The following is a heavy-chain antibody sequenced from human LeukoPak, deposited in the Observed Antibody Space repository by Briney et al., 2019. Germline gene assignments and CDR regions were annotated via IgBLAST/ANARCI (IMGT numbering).Heavy chain of an antibody. CDR1: GFTFTSSA. CDR3: AAVYCGTDFYSGYDCDY. Sequence: ASVKVSCKGSGFTFTSSAMQWVRQARGQRLEWIGWIVVGSGNTNYAQKFQERVTITRDMSTSTAYMELSSLRSEDTAVYYCAAVYCGTDFYSGYDCDYWGQGTLVTVSS. CDR2: IVVGSGNT. J-gene: IGHJ4*02. D-gene: IGHD5-12*01. V-gene: IGHV1-58*02.